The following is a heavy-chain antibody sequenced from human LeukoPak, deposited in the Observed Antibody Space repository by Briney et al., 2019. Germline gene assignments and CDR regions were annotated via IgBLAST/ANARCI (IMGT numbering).Heavy chain of an antibody. CDR2: IYHSGST. V-gene: IGHV4-30-2*01. D-gene: IGHD7-27*01. CDR3: ARELRPNWGPYFDY. J-gene: IGHJ4*02. CDR1: GGSISSGGYY. Sequence: MASQTLSLTCTVSGGSISSGGYYWSWIRQPPGKGLEWIGYIYHSGSTYYNPSLKSRVTISVDRSKNQFSLKLSSVTAADTAVYYCARELRPNWGPYFDYWGQGTLVTVSS.